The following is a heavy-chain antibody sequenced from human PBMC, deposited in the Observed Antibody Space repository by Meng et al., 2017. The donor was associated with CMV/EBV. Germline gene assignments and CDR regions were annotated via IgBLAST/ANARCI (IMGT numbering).Heavy chain of an antibody. CDR3: ARGVKVLAGRGRGGFAYYFDY. D-gene: IGHD2-15*01. Sequence: ASVKVSCKASGYTFTSYYMHWVRQAPGQGLEWMGIINPSGGSTSYAQKFQGRVTMTRDTSTSTVYMELSSVTAADTAVYYCARGVKVLAGRGRGGFAYYFDYWGQGTLVTVSS. CDR2: INPSGGST. CDR1: GYTFTSYY. J-gene: IGHJ4*02. V-gene: IGHV1-46*01.